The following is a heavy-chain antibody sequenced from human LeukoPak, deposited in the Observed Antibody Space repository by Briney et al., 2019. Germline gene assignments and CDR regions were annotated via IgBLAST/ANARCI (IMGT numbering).Heavy chain of an antibody. CDR2: ISGGGDGA. CDR3: AKRGFVIRAVILIGIHKEAHYFDD. J-gene: IGHJ4*02. V-gene: IGHV3-23*01. D-gene: IGHD3-10*01. CDR1: GITLSNYG. Sequence: PGGSLRLSCVVSGITLSNYGMSWVRQAPGKGLEWVSGISGGGDGASYADSVKGRFTISRDNSKNTPYLQMNSLRAEDTAVYFCAKRGFVIRAVILIGIHKEAHYFDDWGQGTLVTVS.